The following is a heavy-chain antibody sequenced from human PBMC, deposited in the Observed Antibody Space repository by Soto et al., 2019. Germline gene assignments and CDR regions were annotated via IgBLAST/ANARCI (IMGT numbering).Heavy chain of an antibody. Sequence: SVKVSCKASGFTFTSSAVQWVRQARGQRLEWIGWIVVGSGNTNYAQKFQERVTITRDMSTSTAYMELSSLRSEDTAVYYWAAGVAYCGGDCAPGYFDYWGQGTLVTVSS. J-gene: IGHJ4*02. CDR1: GFTFTSSA. D-gene: IGHD2-21*02. CDR2: IVVGSGNT. CDR3: AAGVAYCGGDCAPGYFDY. V-gene: IGHV1-58*01.